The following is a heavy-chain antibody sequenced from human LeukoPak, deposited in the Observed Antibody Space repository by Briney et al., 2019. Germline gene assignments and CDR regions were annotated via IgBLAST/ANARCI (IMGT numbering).Heavy chain of an antibody. J-gene: IGHJ4*02. CDR1: GYTFTSYD. Sequence: ASVKVSCKASGYTFTSYDINWVRQATGQGLEWMGWMNPNSGNTGYAQKFQGRVTMTRDTSTSTVYMELSSLRSEDTAVYYCQVGATFGRGYWGQGTLVTVSS. CDR3: QVGATFGRGY. D-gene: IGHD1-26*01. CDR2: MNPNSGNT. V-gene: IGHV1-8*01.